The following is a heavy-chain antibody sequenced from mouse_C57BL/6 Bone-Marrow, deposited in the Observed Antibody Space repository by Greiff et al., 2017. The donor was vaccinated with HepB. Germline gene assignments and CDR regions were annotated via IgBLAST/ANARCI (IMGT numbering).Heavy chain of an antibody. D-gene: IGHD2-2*01. CDR3: TRSTMVTPDGLWFAY. CDR2: IDPENGDT. V-gene: IGHV14-4*01. J-gene: IGHJ3*01. Sequence: EVQLQESGAELVRPGASVKLSCTASGFNIKDDYMHWVKQRPEQGLEWIGWIDPENGDTEYASKFQGKATITADTSSNTAYLQLSSLTSEDTAVYYCTRSTMVTPDGLWFAYWGQGTLVTVSA. CDR1: GFNIKDDY.